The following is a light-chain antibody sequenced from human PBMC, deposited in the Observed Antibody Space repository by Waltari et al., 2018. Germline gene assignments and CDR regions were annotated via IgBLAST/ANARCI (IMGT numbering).Light chain of an antibody. V-gene: IGKV4-1*01. CDR3: QQYYRSRS. Sequence: QNILYNSNDKNYLAWDQQKPGQAPKLLIYWASTRESGVPDRFSGSGSGTDFTLTISSLQAEDVAVYYCQQYYRSRSFGQGTKVEIK. CDR1: QNILYNSNDKNY. J-gene: IGKJ1*01. CDR2: WAS.